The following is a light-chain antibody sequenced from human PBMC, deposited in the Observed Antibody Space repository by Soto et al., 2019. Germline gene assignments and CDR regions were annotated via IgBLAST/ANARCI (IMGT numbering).Light chain of an antibody. CDR1: QSVLYSSNNKNY. J-gene: IGKJ4*01. CDR2: WAS. V-gene: IGKV4-1*01. Sequence: DIVMTQSPDSLAVSLGERATINCKSSQSVLYSSNNKNYLAWYQQKPGQPPKLLIYWASTREAGVPDRCSGSGSWTDFTLTISILQAEDVVVFCCQQYYGSPAHTFGGGTKVEIK. CDR3: QQYYGSPAHT.